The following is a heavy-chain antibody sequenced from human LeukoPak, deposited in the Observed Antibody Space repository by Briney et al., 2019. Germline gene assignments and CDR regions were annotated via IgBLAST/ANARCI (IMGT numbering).Heavy chain of an antibody. J-gene: IGHJ4*02. CDR2: INPNSGGT. V-gene: IGHV1-2*02. CDR1: GYTFTSYY. D-gene: IGHD5-12*01. Sequence: ASVKVSCKASGYTFTSYYMHWVRQAPGQGLKWMGWINPNSGGTNYAQNFQGRVTMTRDTSISTAYMELSRLRSDDTAVYYCARYIVATSDYFDYWGQGTVVTVSS. CDR3: ARYIVATSDYFDY.